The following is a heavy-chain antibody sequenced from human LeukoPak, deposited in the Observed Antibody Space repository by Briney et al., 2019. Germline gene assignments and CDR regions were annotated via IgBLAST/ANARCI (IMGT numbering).Heavy chain of an antibody. D-gene: IGHD5-24*01. CDR1: GLTFGDYA. CDR3: TRGWRWLQLGPTVY. CDR2: IRSKAYGGTT. V-gene: IGHV3-49*04. Sequence: GGSLRLSCTASGLTFGDYAMSWVRQAPGKGLEWVGFIRSKAYGGTTEYAASVKGRFTISRDDSKSIAYLQMNSLKTEDTAVYYCTRGWRWLQLGPTVYWGQGTLVTVSS. J-gene: IGHJ4*02.